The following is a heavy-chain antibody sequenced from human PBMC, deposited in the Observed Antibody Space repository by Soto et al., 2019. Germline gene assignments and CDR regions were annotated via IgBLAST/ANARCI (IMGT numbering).Heavy chain of an antibody. J-gene: IGHJ6*02. CDR1: GYTFTSYA. D-gene: IGHD2-21*02. Sequence: ASVKVSCKASGYTFTSYAMHWVRQAPGQRLEWMGWINAGNGNTKYSQKFQGRVTITRDTSASTAYMELSSLRSEDTAVYYCASEYCGGDCYSAARYDMDVWGQGTTVTVSS. V-gene: IGHV1-3*01. CDR3: ASEYCGGDCYSAARYDMDV. CDR2: INAGNGNT.